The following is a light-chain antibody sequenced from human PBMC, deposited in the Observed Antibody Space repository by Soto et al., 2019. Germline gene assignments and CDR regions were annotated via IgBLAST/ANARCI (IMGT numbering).Light chain of an antibody. CDR3: QYYDSSLSGWV. CDR1: SSNIGAGYD. J-gene: IGLJ3*02. CDR2: GNS. V-gene: IGLV1-40*01. Sequence: QAVVTQPPSVSGAPGQRVTISCTGSSSNIGAGYDVHWYQQLPGTAPKLLIYGNSNRPSGVPDRFSGSKSGTSASLAITGLQAADEADYYCQYYDSSLSGWVFGGGTKLTVL.